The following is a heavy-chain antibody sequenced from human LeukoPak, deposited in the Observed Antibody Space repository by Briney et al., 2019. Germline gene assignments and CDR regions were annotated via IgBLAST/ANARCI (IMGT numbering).Heavy chain of an antibody. CDR2: ISGSGGST. V-gene: IGHV3-23*01. Sequence: PGGSLRLSCAASGFTFSSYAMSWVRQAPGKGLEWVSAISGSGGSTYYADSVKGRFTISRDNSKNTLYLQMNSLRAEDTAVYYCVREHCSGGTCYSFFDYWGQGTLVTVSS. CDR3: VREHCSGGTCYSFFDY. J-gene: IGHJ4*02. CDR1: GFTFSSYA. D-gene: IGHD2-15*01.